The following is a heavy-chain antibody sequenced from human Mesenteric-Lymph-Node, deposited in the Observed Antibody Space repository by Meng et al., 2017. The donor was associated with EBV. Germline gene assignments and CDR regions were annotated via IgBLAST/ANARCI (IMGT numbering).Heavy chain of an antibody. V-gene: IGHV4-39*01. D-gene: IGHD6-19*01. Sequence: QPQLEESGPGLVRPSEALSLTCSVSGGSISTSGYYWGWIRQPPGKGLEWIGSIGHSGFNYYTPSLKSRVTVSIDTSRNQFSLWLTSVTAADTAVYYCVRSSAWVRTGFDPWGQGTLVTVSS. J-gene: IGHJ5*02. CDR1: GGSISTSGYY. CDR2: IGHSGFN. CDR3: VRSSAWVRTGFDP.